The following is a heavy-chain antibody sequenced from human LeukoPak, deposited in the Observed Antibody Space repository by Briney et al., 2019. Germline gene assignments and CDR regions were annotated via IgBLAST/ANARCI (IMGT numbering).Heavy chain of an antibody. J-gene: IGHJ5*02. CDR3: ARGPSGKYQLLPNWFDP. D-gene: IGHD2-2*01. Sequence: GGSLRLSCAASGFTFRNNWMNWVRQAPGKGLEWVSSISSSSSYIYYADSVKGRFTISRDNAKNSLYLQMNSLRAEDTAVYYCARGPSGKYQLLPNWFDPWGQGTLVTVSS. V-gene: IGHV3-21*01. CDR2: ISSSSSYI. CDR1: GFTFRNNW.